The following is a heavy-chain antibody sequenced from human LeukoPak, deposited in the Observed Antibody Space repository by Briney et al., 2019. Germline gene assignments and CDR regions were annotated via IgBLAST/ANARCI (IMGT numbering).Heavy chain of an antibody. J-gene: IGHJ4*02. Sequence: PGGSLRLSCAASGFTFCDYDVSWVRQAPGEGLEWVSSINWNGGNTAYADSVKGRFTISRDTAKDSLYLQLNSLRAEDTALYYCARDRGWLQYIDYWGQGTLVTVSS. CDR2: INWNGGNT. CDR1: GFTFCDYD. D-gene: IGHD5-24*01. CDR3: ARDRGWLQYIDY. V-gene: IGHV3-20*04.